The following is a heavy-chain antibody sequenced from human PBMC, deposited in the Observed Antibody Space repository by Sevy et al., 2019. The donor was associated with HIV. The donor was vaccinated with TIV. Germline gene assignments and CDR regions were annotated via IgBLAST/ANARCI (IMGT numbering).Heavy chain of an antibody. Sequence: ASVKVSCKASGYTFTGYYMHWVRQAPGQGLEWMGWINPNSGGTNYAQKFQGRVTMTRDTSISTAYMVLSRLRSDDTAVYYCAREVPAATIMSWFDPWGQGTLVTVSS. J-gene: IGHJ5*02. V-gene: IGHV1-2*02. CDR3: AREVPAATIMSWFDP. CDR2: INPNSGGT. D-gene: IGHD5-12*01. CDR1: GYTFTGYY.